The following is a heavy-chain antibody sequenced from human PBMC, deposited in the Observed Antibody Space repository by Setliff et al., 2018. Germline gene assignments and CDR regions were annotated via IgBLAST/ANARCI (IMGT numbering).Heavy chain of an antibody. Sequence: PGGSLRLSCAASGFTFSSYSMSWVRQAPGKGLEWVGFIRSKAYGGTTEYAASAKGRFTISRDDSKSIAYLQMNSLKTEDTAVYYCTRASSIAVAGSSIWGQGTLVTVSS. V-gene: IGHV3-49*04. CDR3: TRASSIAVAGSSI. CDR2: IRSKAYGGTT. CDR1: GFTFSSYS. D-gene: IGHD6-19*01. J-gene: IGHJ4*02.